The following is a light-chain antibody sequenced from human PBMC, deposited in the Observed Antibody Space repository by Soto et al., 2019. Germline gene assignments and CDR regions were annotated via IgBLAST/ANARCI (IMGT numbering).Light chain of an antibody. Sequence: EIVLTQSPATLSLSPGETATLSCRASQSVSTFLAWYQQKPGQAPRLLIYDASARATGIPARFSCIGFGSDFTLTISSLEPEDFAVYYCQQCLNWPLLTLARGTKVDIK. V-gene: IGKV3-11*01. CDR2: DAS. CDR3: QQCLNWPLLT. CDR1: QSVSTF. J-gene: IGKJ4*01.